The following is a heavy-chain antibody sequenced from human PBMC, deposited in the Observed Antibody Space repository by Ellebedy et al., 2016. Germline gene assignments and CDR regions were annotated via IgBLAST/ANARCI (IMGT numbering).Heavy chain of an antibody. D-gene: IGHD1-1*01. CDR1: GFTFNSYA. J-gene: IGHJ2*01. Sequence: GGSLRLSCAASGFTFNSYAMSWVRQAPGKGLEWVSTISGSGDSTYYADSVRGRFTISRDNSKNTLYLQVNSLRAEDTAVYYCAKDRRERGDTTKWYFDLWGRGTLITVSS. CDR2: ISGSGDST. CDR3: AKDRRERGDTTKWYFDL. V-gene: IGHV3-23*01.